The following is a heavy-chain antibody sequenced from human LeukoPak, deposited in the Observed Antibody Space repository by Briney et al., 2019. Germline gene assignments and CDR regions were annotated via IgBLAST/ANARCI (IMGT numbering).Heavy chain of an antibody. CDR2: IYHSGSP. Sequence: SETLSLTCTVSGGSISSGSYYWSWIRQPPGKGLEWIGSIYHSGSPYYNPSLKSRVTISVDTSKNHFSLKLSSVTAADTAVYYCARGNWNDVVGYCFDYWGQGTLVTVSS. J-gene: IGHJ4*02. CDR1: GGSISSGSYY. V-gene: IGHV4-39*02. D-gene: IGHD1-1*01. CDR3: ARGNWNDVVGYCFDY.